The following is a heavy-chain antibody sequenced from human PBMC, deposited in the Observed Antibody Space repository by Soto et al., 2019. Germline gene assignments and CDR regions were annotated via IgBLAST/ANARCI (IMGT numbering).Heavy chain of an antibody. Sequence: PGGSLILSCAASGFTFSSYAMSWVRQAPGKWLEWVSAISGSGGSTYYADSVKGRFTISRDNSKNTLYLQMNSLRAEDTAVYYCARDLTPKYYYDSSGVDYWGQGTLVTVSS. J-gene: IGHJ4*02. D-gene: IGHD3-22*01. CDR2: ISGSGGST. CDR3: ARDLTPKYYYDSSGVDY. V-gene: IGHV3-23*01. CDR1: GFTFSSYA.